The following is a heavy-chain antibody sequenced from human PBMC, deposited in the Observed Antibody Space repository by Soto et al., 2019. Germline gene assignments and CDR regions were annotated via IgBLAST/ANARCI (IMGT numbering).Heavy chain of an antibody. V-gene: IGHV4-39*01. CDR2: MLYSGLT. CDR3: APLSVSLSGPYGIHV. D-gene: IGHD2-15*01. CDR1: GYSVRSSDYY. Sequence: NPSETLSLTCSVSGYSVRSSDYYWAWIRQPPGKGLEWIGSMLYSGLTYYNPSLKSRVTLSVDTSKNQFSVRLNSVTASDTAVYYCAPLSVSLSGPYGIHVWGQGTTVTVSS. J-gene: IGHJ6*02.